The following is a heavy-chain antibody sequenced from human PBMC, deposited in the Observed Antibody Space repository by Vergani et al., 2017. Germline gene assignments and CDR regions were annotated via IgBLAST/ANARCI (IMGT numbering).Heavy chain of an antibody. J-gene: IGHJ4*02. CDR2: IYWDDDK. V-gene: IGHV2-5*02. Sequence: QITLTESGPTLVKPTQTLTLTCTFSGFSLSTSGVGVGWIRQPPGTALEWLALIYWDDDKRYSPSLKSRLTITKDTSKNQVVLTMTNMDPVDTATYYCAHVAGYCSSTSCYYYFDYWGQGTLVTVSS. D-gene: IGHD2-2*01. CDR3: AHVAGYCSSTSCYYYFDY. CDR1: GFSLSTSGVG.